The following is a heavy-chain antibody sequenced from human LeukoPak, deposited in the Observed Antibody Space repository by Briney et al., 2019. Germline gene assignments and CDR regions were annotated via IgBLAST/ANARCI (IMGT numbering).Heavy chain of an antibody. CDR2: VSGTGGRT. V-gene: IGHV3-23*01. J-gene: IGHJ5*02. CDR3: VKASSSSPQYNWFDA. D-gene: IGHD6-6*01. CDR1: GFTFSTYA. Sequence: GGSLRLSCAASGFTFSTYAMSWVRQAPGKGLEWVSVVSGTGGRTYYADSVKGRFTISRDNSKNTLYLQINSLRAEDTALYYCVKASSSSPQYNWFDAWGQGTLVTVSS.